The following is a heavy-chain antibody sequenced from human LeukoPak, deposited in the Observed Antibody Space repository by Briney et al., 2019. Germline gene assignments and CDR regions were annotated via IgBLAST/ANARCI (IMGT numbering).Heavy chain of an antibody. CDR2: ISAYNGNT. Sequence: ASVKVSCKASGYTFTSYGISWVRQAPGQGLEWMGWISAYNGNTNYAQKLQGRVTMTTDTSTSTAYMELRSLRSDDTAVYYCAREERITIFGVVNHPFGYWGQGALVTVSS. D-gene: IGHD3-3*01. CDR3: AREERITIFGVVNHPFGY. CDR1: GYTFTSYG. V-gene: IGHV1-18*01. J-gene: IGHJ4*02.